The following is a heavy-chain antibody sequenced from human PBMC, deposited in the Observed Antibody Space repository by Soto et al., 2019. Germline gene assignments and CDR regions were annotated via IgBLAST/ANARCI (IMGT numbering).Heavy chain of an antibody. V-gene: IGHV3-23*01. Sequence: PGGSLRLSCAASGFTFSSYAMSWVRQAPGKGLEWVSAISGSGGSTYYAGPVKDRFTISRDDSKKTLYLQMNSLKTEDTAVYYCSTDLGYYGLDVWGQGTTVTVSS. D-gene: IGHD2-15*01. CDR3: STDLGYYGLDV. CDR1: GFTFSSYA. CDR2: ISGSGGST. J-gene: IGHJ6*02.